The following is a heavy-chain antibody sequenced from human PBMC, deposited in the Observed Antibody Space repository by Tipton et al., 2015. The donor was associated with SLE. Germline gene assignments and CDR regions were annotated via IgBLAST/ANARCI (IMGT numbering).Heavy chain of an antibody. V-gene: IGHV3-23*03. CDR1: GFTFTTYA. J-gene: IGHJ4*02. Sequence: SLRLSCAASGFTFTTYAFSWVRQAPGKGLEWVSLTYARAATYYAESVKGRFTISRDDSKNTLFLQMNSLRPEDTAIYYCARISFGDYPDARGPGTPVTVSS. D-gene: IGHD4-17*01. CDR3: ARISFGDYPDA. CDR2: TYARAAT.